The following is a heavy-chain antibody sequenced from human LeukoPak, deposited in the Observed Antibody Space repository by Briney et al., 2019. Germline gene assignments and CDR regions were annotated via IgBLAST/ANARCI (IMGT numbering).Heavy chain of an antibody. Sequence: GGSLRLSCAASGFTFSSYGMHWVRQAPGKGLEWVAVISYGGSNKYYADSVKGRFTISRDNSKNTLYLQMNSLRGEDTAVYYCAKDSTNWSFDYWGQGALVTVSS. V-gene: IGHV3-30*18. J-gene: IGHJ4*02. D-gene: IGHD6-13*01. CDR3: AKDSTNWSFDY. CDR1: GFTFSSYG. CDR2: ISYGGSNK.